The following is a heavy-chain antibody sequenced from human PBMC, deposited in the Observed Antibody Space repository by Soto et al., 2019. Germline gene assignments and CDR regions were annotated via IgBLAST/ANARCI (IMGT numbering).Heavy chain of an antibody. D-gene: IGHD3-3*01. V-gene: IGHV4-30-4*01. CDR3: ARDLYFWSGYYYYYYGMDV. CDR1: GGSISSGDYY. Sequence: SETLSLTCTVSGGSISSGDYYWSWIRQPPGKGLEWIGYIYYSGSTYYNPSLKSRVTISVDTSKNQFSLKLSSVTAADTAVYYCARDLYFWSGYYYYYYGMDVWGKGTTVTVSS. J-gene: IGHJ6*04. CDR2: IYYSGST.